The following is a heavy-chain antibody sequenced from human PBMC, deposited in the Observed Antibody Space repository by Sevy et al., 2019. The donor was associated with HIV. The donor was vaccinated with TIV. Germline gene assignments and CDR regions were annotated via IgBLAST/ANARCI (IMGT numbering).Heavy chain of an antibody. CDR2: ISSSSSTI. CDR1: GFTFSSYS. CDR3: ARVMSVVRGAFAI. J-gene: IGHJ3*02. D-gene: IGHD2-15*01. V-gene: IGHV3-48*01. Sequence: GGSLRLSCEASGFTFSSYSMNWVRQAPGKGLEWVSYISSSSSTIYYADSVKGQFTISRDNAKNSLYLQMNSLRAEDTAVYYCARVMSVVRGAFAIWGQGTMVTVSS.